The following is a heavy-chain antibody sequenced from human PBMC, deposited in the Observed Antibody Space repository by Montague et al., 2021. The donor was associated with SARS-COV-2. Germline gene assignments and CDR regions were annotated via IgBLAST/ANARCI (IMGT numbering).Heavy chain of an antibody. CDR2: VNEDGSEE. J-gene: IGHJ4*02. V-gene: IGHV3-7*01. Sequence: SLRLSCAASGFTFSTYWMNWVRRAPGKGLEWVANVNEDGSEEYFVDSVKGRFTISRDNAKNSLFLQINSLRAEDTAVYYCAREFDCWGQGTLVTVSS. CDR3: AREFDC. CDR1: GFTFSTYW.